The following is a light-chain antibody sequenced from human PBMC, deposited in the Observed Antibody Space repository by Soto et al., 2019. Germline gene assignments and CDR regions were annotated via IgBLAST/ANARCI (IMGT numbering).Light chain of an antibody. J-gene: IGKJ1*01. Sequence: IEMTQSPATLSVSPGERATLHCRASQSVSSNLAWYQQKPGQAPRLLIYGASTRATGIPARFSGSGSGTEFTLTISSLQSEDFAVYYCQQYNNWPRTFGQGTKVDI. CDR3: QQYNNWPRT. V-gene: IGKV3-15*01. CDR1: QSVSSN. CDR2: GAS.